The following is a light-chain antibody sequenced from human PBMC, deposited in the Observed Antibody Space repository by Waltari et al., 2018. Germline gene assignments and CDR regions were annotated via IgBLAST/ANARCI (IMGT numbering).Light chain of an antibody. CDR2: SAS. CDR1: QGISNY. J-gene: IGKJ1*01. Sequence: DIQMTQSPSSLSASVGDRVTITCRASQGISNYVAWFQQKPGKVPKLLIYSASTLQSGVPSRFSGSGSGTDFTLTISSLQPEDVATYYCQKYNMARWTFGQGTRVEIK. V-gene: IGKV1-27*01. CDR3: QKYNMARWT.